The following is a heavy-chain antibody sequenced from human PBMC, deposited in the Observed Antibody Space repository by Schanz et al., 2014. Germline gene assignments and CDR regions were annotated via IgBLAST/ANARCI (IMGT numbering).Heavy chain of an antibody. J-gene: IGHJ4*02. V-gene: IGHV3-7*01. CDR3: ARAGGDYGDFVNDFDF. CDR2: IKQDGSET. CDR1: GFTFSSYW. Sequence: EERLVESGGGLVQPGGSLRLSCAASGFTFSSYWMSWVRQAPGKGLEWVVNIKQDGSETYYVYSVKGRFTISRDNAKNSLLLQTNSLSAEDTAVYHCARAGGDYGDFVNDFDFWGQGTLVTVSS. D-gene: IGHD4-17*01.